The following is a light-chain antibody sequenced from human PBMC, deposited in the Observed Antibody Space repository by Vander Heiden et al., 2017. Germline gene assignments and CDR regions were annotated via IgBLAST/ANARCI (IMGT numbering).Light chain of an antibody. CDR3: QQRSNWPLYT. CDR2: DAS. Sequence: IVLTQSPATLSLSPGERATLSCRASQSVSSYLAWYQQKPGQAPRLRIYDASNRATGIPARFSGSGSGTDFTLTISSLEPEDFAVYYCQQRSNWPLYTFGQGTKLEIK. V-gene: IGKV3-11*01. CDR1: QSVSSY. J-gene: IGKJ2*01.